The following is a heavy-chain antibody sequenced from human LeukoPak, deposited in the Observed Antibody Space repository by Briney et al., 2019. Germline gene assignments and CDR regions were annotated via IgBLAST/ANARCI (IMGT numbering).Heavy chain of an antibody. CDR2: IYYSGST. V-gene: IGHV4-31*03. Sequence: SETLSLTCTVSGGSISSGGYYWSWIRQHPGKGLEWIGYIYYSGSTYYNPSLKSRVTISVDTSKNQFSLKLSSVTAADTAVYYCARSVGATTYFQHWGQGTLVTVSS. CDR1: GGSISSGGYY. CDR3: ARSVGATTYFQH. D-gene: IGHD1-26*01. J-gene: IGHJ1*01.